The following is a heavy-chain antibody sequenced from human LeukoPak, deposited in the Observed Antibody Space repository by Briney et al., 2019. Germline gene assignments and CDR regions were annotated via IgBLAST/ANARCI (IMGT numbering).Heavy chain of an antibody. J-gene: IGHJ4*02. D-gene: IGHD3-10*01. Sequence: SQTLSLTCAVSGGSISSGGYSWSWIRQPPGKGLEWIGYIYHSGSTYYNPSLKSRVTISVDRSKNQFSLKLSSVTAADTAVYYCARGLIWFGELRNFDYWGQGTLVTVSS. CDR1: GGSISSGGYS. CDR2: IYHSGST. V-gene: IGHV4-30-2*01. CDR3: ARGLIWFGELRNFDY.